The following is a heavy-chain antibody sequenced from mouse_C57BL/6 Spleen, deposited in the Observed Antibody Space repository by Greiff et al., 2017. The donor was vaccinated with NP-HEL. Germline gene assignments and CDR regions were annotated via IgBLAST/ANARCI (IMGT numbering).Heavy chain of an antibody. V-gene: IGHV1-50*01. CDR3: ARSTTVVPFDY. Sequence: VQLQQSGAELVKPGASVKLSCKASGYTFTSYWMQWVKQRPGQGLEWIGEIDPSDSYTNYNQKFKGKATLTVDKSSSTAYMQLSSLTSEDSAVYYCARSTTVVPFDYWGQGTTLTVSS. CDR2: IDPSDSYT. J-gene: IGHJ2*01. CDR1: GYTFTSYW. D-gene: IGHD1-1*01.